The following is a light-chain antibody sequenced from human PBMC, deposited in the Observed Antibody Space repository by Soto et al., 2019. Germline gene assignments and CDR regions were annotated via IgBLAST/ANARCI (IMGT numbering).Light chain of an antibody. Sequence: EIVLTQAPVTLSLSPGEIVTLSCSASQSVTSNYLAWYQQKPGQAPRLLIYDARARAAGIPDRFSGSGSGTDFTLTISRLEPEDFAVYYCQRYGGSVWKFGQGTKVDIK. CDR2: DAR. V-gene: IGKV3-20*01. CDR1: QSVTSNY. J-gene: IGKJ1*01. CDR3: QRYGGSVWK.